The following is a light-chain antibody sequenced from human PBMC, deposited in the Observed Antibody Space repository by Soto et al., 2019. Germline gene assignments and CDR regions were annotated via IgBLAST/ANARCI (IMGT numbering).Light chain of an antibody. CDR3: PQANSLPPLT. V-gene: IGKV1-12*01. CDR2: AAS. CDR1: QPISNW. Sequence: GDRVTITCRASQPISNWLAWYQQKPGKAPKLLIYAASSLQSGVPSRFSGSGSGTHFTLTISSLQPEDFATYYCPQANSLPPLTFGGGTTVEIK. J-gene: IGKJ4*01.